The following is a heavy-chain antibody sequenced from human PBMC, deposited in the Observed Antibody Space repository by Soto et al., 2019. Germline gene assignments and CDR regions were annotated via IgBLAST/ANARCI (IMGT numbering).Heavy chain of an antibody. CDR1: GFTFSNYG. V-gene: IGHV3-30*18. Sequence: GALRLSCAASGFTFSNYGMHWVRQTPGKGLEWVALILYDGSNKYYADSVKGRFTISRDNSKNTLYLQVSSLRAEDTAVYYCAKSRDAYNFYFYYGMDVWGQGTTVTVSS. D-gene: IGHD2-2*01. J-gene: IGHJ6*02. CDR3: AKSRDAYNFYFYYGMDV. CDR2: ILYDGSNK.